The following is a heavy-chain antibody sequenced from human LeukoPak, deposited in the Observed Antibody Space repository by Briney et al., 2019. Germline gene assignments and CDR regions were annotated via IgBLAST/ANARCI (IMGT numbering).Heavy chain of an antibody. D-gene: IGHD3-10*02. CDR2: ISSSGNTA. V-gene: IGHV3-11*04. CDR1: GFTFSDYY. J-gene: IGHJ6*04. Sequence: GGSLRLSCAASGFTFSDYYMSWIRQAPGKGLECVSYISSSGNTAYHADSVKGRFTISRDNAKNSLYLQMNSLRAEDTAVYYCAELGITMIGGVWGKGTTVTISS. CDR3: AELGITMIGGV.